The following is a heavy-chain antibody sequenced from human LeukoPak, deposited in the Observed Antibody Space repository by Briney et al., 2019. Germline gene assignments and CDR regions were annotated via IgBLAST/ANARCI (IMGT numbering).Heavy chain of an antibody. D-gene: IGHD2-2*01. CDR1: GGTFSSYA. V-gene: IGHV1-69*13. Sequence: SVKVSCKASGGTFSSYAISWVRQAPGQGLEWMGGIIPIFGTANYAQKFQGRVTITADESTSTAYMELNSLRSDDTAVYHCARDLSISSTSCPSHWGQGTLVTVSS. CDR3: ARDLSISSTSCPSH. J-gene: IGHJ4*02. CDR2: IIPIFGTA.